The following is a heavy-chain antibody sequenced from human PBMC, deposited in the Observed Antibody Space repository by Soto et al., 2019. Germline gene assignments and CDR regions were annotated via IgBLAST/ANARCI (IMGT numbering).Heavy chain of an antibody. CDR1: GYTFTSYY. D-gene: IGHD1-1*01. Sequence: QVQLVQSGAEVKKPGASVKVSCKASGYTFTSYYMHWVRQAPGQGLEWMGIINPSGGSTSYAQKFQGRVTMTRDTSTSTVYMELSSLRSEDTAVYYCASPGVLRGHYYYGMDVWGQGTTVTVSS. CDR2: INPSGGST. V-gene: IGHV1-46*01. J-gene: IGHJ6*02. CDR3: ASPGVLRGHYYYGMDV.